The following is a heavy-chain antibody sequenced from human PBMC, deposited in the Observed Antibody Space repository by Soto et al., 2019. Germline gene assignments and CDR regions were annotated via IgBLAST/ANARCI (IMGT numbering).Heavy chain of an antibody. CDR2: ISAFNGQT. D-gene: IGHD3-16*01. Sequence: GASSKVSCKASGYTFTSYGVSWVRQAPGQGLEWMGWISAFNGQTNYIQKVQGRVTLTTEASTSTAYMELRSLRSDDTAVYYCARGGDYYYGLDVWGQGTTVTVSS. CDR3: ARGGDYYYGLDV. J-gene: IGHJ6*02. V-gene: IGHV1-18*01. CDR1: GYTFTSYG.